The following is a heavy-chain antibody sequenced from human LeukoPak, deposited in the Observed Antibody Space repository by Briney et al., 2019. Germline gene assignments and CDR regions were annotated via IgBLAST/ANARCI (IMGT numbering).Heavy chain of an antibody. CDR2: IYYTGTT. CDR3: ARARGYSYGRYMDV. Sequence: SETLSLTCTVSGGSISSYYWSWIRQPPGKGLEWIGYIYYTGTTNYNPSLKSRVTVSIDTSKNQFSLRLTSVTAADTAVYYCARARGYSYGRYMDVWGKGTTVTASS. D-gene: IGHD5-18*01. CDR1: GGSISSYY. J-gene: IGHJ6*03. V-gene: IGHV4-59*01.